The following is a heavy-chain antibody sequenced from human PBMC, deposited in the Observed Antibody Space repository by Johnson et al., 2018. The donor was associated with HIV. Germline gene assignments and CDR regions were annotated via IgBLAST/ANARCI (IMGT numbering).Heavy chain of an antibody. V-gene: IGHV3-33*01. J-gene: IGHJ3*02. CDR3: ARGGAYCGGDCNAFDI. CDR1: GFTFSSYG. D-gene: IGHD2-21*02. Sequence: VQLVESGGGVVQPGRSLRLSCAASGFTFSSYGMHWVRQAPGKGLEWVAFIRYDGSNQYYADSVKGRFTISRDNSKNTLYLQMNSLRAEDTAVYYCARGGAYCGGDCNAFDIWGQGTMVTVSS. CDR2: IRYDGSNQ.